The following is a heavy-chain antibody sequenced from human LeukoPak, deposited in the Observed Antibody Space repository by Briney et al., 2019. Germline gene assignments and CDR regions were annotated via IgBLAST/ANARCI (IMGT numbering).Heavy chain of an antibody. CDR2: ISSDGSKT. Sequence: GRSLRLSCAASGFTFSRYAMHWVRQAPGKGLEWVAVISSDGSKTYFADSVKGRFTISRDNSKNTLYLQMNSLRADDTAVFYRARALSTSWPFYYYFGLDVWGQGTTVTVSS. D-gene: IGHD6-13*01. CDR3: ARALSTSWPFYYYFGLDV. J-gene: IGHJ6*02. CDR1: GFTFSRYA. V-gene: IGHV3-30*04.